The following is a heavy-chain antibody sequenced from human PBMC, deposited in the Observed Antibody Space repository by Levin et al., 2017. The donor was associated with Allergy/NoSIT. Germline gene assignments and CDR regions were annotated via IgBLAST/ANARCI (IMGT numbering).Heavy chain of an antibody. CDR2: IYPGDSDT. D-gene: IGHD1-1*01. Sequence: PGGSLRLSCQGSGYSFTSYWIGWVRQMPGKGLEWMGIIYPGDSDTRYSPSFQGQVTISADKSIGTAYLQWSSLKASDTAIYYCARRGTRDYYYYMDVWGKGTTVTVSS. J-gene: IGHJ6*03. CDR1: GYSFTSYW. CDR3: ARRGTRDYYYYMDV. V-gene: IGHV5-51*01.